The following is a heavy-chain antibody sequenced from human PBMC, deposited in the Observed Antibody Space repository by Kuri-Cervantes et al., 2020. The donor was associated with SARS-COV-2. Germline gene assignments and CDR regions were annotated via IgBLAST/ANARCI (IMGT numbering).Heavy chain of an antibody. CDR3: ARVRSLIVNNAFDI. Sequence: GSLRLSCTVSGGSISSSSYYWGWIRQPPGKGLEWIGRIYTSGSTNYNPSLKSRVTMSVDTSKNQFSLKLSSVTAADTAVYYCARVRSLIVNNAFDIWGQGTMVTVSS. V-gene: IGHV4-61*05. D-gene: IGHD2-21*01. CDR1: GGSISSSSYY. CDR2: IYTSGST. J-gene: IGHJ3*02.